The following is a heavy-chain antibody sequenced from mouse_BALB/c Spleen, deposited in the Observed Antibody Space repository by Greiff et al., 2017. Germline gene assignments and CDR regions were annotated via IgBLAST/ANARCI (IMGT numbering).Heavy chain of an antibody. Sequence: DVKLVESGGGLVKPGGSLKLSCAASGFTFSSYAMSWVRQTPEKRLEWVASISSGGSTYYPDSVKGRFTISRDNARNILYLQMSSLRSEDTAMYYCARGTPGSYWGQGTLVTVSA. CDR2: ISSGGST. CDR1: GFTFSSYA. D-gene: IGHD4-1*01. CDR3: ARGTPGSY. V-gene: IGHV5-6-5*01. J-gene: IGHJ3*01.